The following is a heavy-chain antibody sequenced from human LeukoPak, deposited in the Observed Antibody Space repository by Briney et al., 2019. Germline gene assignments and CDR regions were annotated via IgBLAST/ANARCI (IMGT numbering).Heavy chain of an antibody. V-gene: IGHV1-2*02. J-gene: IGHJ5*02. CDR1: GYTFSGYY. D-gene: IGHD2-2*01. CDR2: INPKSGGT. CDR3: ARSLRSTTNWFDP. Sequence: ASVKLSCKASGYTFSGYYIHWVRQAPGQGLEWMGWINPKSGGTNYAQKFQGRVTMTRDTSISTAFMELSSLRSDDTALYYCARSLRSTTNWFDPWGRGTLVTVSS.